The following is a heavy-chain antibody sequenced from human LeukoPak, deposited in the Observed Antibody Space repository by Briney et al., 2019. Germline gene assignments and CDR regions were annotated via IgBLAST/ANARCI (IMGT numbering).Heavy chain of an antibody. J-gene: IGHJ5*02. D-gene: IGHD1-14*01. V-gene: IGHV3-30-3*01. Sequence: GGSLRLSCAASGFTFSSFTMHWVRQAPGKGLRWMAVISSDGSNKYYADSVKGRFTVSRDNSNNTLYLQMNSLRAEDTAIYYCAKETPNTGWFDPWGQGTLVTVSS. CDR3: AKETPNTGWFDP. CDR2: ISSDGSNK. CDR1: GFTFSSFT.